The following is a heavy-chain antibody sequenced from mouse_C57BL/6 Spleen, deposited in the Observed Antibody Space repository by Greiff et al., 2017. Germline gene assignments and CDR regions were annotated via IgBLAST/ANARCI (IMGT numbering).Heavy chain of an antibody. D-gene: IGHD1-1*01. Sequence: EVHLVESGGGLVQPGGSMKLSCAASGFTFSDAWMDWVRQSPEKGLEWVAEIRNKANNHATYYAESVKGRFTISRDDSKSSVYLQMNSLRAEDTGIYYCTLITTVVEGYFDVWGTGTTVTVSS. CDR2: IRNKANNHAT. J-gene: IGHJ1*03. CDR1: GFTFSDAW. CDR3: TLITTVVEGYFDV. V-gene: IGHV6-6*01.